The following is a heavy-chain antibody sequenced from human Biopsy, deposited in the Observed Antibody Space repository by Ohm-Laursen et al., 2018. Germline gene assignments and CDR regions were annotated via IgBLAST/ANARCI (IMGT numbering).Heavy chain of an antibody. V-gene: IGHV3-21*01. CDR1: GFSFTSYT. CDR2: ITSRSGYK. D-gene: IGHD4-23*01. CDR3: ARDTRWSPYHMDV. J-gene: IGHJ6*02. Sequence: SLRLSCAAAGFSFTSYTMNWVRQVPGKGLEWVSSITSRSGYKYYADSVQGRFTISRDNAKNSLYLQMNSLRAEDTAVYYCARDTRWSPYHMDVWGQGTTVIVSS.